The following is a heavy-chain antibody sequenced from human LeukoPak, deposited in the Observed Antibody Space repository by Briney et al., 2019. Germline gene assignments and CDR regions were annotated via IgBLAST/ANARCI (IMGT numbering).Heavy chain of an antibody. CDR2: ISYDGSNK. J-gene: IGHJ4*02. D-gene: IGHD3-10*01. Sequence: GGSLRLSCAASGFTFSSYAMHWVRQAPGKGLEWVTVISYDGSNKYYADSVKGRFTISRDNSKNTLYLQMNSLRAEDTAVYYCARDHRGVRDYFDYWGQGTLVTVSS. CDR3: ARDHRGVRDYFDY. CDR1: GFTFSSYA. V-gene: IGHV3-30-3*01.